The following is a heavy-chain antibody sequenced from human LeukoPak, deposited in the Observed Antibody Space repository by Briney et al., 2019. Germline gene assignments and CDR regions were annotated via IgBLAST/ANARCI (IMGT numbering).Heavy chain of an antibody. D-gene: IGHD2-2*01. J-gene: IGHJ5*02. V-gene: IGHV1-69*13. CDR2: IIPIFGTA. CDR3: ARDSVDIVVVPAAINWFDP. Sequence: SVKVSCKASGGTFSSYAISWVRQAPGQGLEWMGGIIPIFGTANYAQKFQGRVTITADDSTSTAYMELSSLRSEDTAVYYCARDSVDIVVVPAAINWFDPWGQGTLVTVSS. CDR1: GGTFSSYA.